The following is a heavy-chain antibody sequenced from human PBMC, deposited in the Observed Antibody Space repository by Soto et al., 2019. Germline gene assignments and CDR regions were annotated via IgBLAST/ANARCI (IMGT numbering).Heavy chain of an antibody. J-gene: IGHJ6*02. CDR1: GYDFTAYD. D-gene: IGHD6-13*01. Sequence: ASVKVSCKTSGYDFTAYDINWVRQVSGQGLEWMGWMNPINGATGSARRFQGRVSMTRNTATGTAYLELTSLRSDDTGVYYCGRGPSPRAPAGGTPYYYAMDVWGQGTTVTVSS. V-gene: IGHV1-8*02. CDR3: GRGPSPRAPAGGTPYYYAMDV. CDR2: MNPINGAT.